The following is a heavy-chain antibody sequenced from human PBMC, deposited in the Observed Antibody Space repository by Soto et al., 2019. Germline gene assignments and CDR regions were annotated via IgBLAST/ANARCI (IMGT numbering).Heavy chain of an antibody. J-gene: IGHJ6*03. CDR2: ISGSGGST. CDR3: AKKGGGYCSGGSCYSNYYYYYMDV. D-gene: IGHD2-15*01. CDR1: GFTFSSYA. V-gene: IGHV3-23*01. Sequence: PGGSLRLSCAASGFTFSSYAMSWVRQAPGKGLEWVSAISGSGGSTYYADSVKGRFTISRDNSKNTLYLQMNSLRAEDTAVYYCAKKGGGYCSGGSCYSNYYYYYMDVWGKGTTVTVSS.